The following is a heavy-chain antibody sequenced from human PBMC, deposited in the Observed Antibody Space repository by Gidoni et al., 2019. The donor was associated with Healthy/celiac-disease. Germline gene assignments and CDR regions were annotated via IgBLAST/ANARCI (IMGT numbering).Heavy chain of an antibody. V-gene: IGHV3-15*01. CDR1: GFTFSNAW. D-gene: IGHD3-10*01. CDR2: IKSKTDGGTT. Sequence: EVQLVESGGGLVKPGGSLRLSCAASGFTFSNAWMSWVRQAPGKGLEWVGRIKSKTDGGTTDYAAPVKGRFTISRDDSKNTLYLQMNSLKTEDTAVYYCTTERPLLWFGAELTPVDYYYYGMDVWGQGTTVTVSS. CDR3: TTERPLLWFGAELTPVDYYYYGMDV. J-gene: IGHJ6*02.